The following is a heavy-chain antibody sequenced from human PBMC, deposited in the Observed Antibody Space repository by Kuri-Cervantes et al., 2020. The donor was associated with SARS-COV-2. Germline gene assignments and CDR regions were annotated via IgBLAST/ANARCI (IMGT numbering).Heavy chain of an antibody. CDR2: IKEDGSQK. CDR1: GSTSSSYW. CDR3: ARNIRYVDHEYYFDY. Sequence: GGSLRLSCAVYGSTSSSYWMTWVRQAPGKGLEWVANIKEDGSQKHNVESVKGRLTISRNNTKNSLYLQMNNLRAEDTSVYYCARNIRYVDHEYYFDYWGQGTQVTVSS. D-gene: IGHD3-9*01. J-gene: IGHJ4*02. V-gene: IGHV3-7*02.